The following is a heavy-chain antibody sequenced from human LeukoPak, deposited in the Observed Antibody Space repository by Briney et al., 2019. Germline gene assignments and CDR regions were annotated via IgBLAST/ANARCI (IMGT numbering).Heavy chain of an antibody. D-gene: IGHD3-3*01. Sequence: PGGSLRLSCAASGFTFSSYAVSWVRQAPGKGLEWVSAISGGGVTTFYADSVKGRFTVSRDNSKNTLHLQMNSLRAEDTAVYYCARDFWSGYHSYDYYMDVWGKGTTVTVSS. CDR3: ARDFWSGYHSYDYYMDV. CDR1: GFTFSSYA. CDR2: ISGGGVTT. V-gene: IGHV3-23*01. J-gene: IGHJ6*03.